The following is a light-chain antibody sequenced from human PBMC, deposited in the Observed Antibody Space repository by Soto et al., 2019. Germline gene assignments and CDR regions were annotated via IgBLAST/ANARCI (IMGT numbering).Light chain of an antibody. CDR3: QQYNNWPPT. CDR1: QSVSSY. CDR2: DVS. V-gene: IGKV3D-15*01. J-gene: IGKJ4*01. Sequence: EIVLTQSPATLSLSPGERATLSCRASQSVSSYLAWYQQKPGQAPSLLIYDVSHRATGIPARFSGSGSGTEFTLTISSLQSEDFAVYYCQQYNNWPPTFGGGTKVDIK.